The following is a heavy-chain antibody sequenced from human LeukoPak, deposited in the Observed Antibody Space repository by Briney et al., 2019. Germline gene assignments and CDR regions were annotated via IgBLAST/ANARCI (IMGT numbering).Heavy chain of an antibody. J-gene: IGHJ4*02. Sequence: GGSLRLSCAASGFTFSNAWMSWVRQAPGKGLEWVGRIKSKTDGGTTDYAAPVKGRFTISRDDSKNTLYLQMNSLKTEDTAVYYCTTVHDGLYCSSTSCYESLSDYWGQGTLVTVSS. CDR2: IKSKTDGGTT. D-gene: IGHD2-2*01. CDR1: GFTFSNAW. CDR3: TTVHDGLYCSSTSCYESLSDY. V-gene: IGHV3-15*01.